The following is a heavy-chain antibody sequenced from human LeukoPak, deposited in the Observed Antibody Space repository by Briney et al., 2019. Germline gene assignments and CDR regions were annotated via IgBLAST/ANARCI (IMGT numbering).Heavy chain of an antibody. CDR2: IHTSGGT. Sequence: KPSETLSLTCAVYGGSFSGYYWSWIRQPAGKGLEWIGRIHTSGGTNYNPSLKSRVTMSVDTSKNQFSLKLNSVTAADTAVYYCARGDDSSGEGYWGQGTLVTVSS. CDR3: ARGDDSSGEGY. V-gene: IGHV4-59*10. J-gene: IGHJ4*02. D-gene: IGHD3-22*01. CDR1: GGSFSGYY.